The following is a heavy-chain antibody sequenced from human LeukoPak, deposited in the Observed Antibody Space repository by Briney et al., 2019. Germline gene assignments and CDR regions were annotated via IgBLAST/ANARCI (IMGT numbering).Heavy chain of an antibody. CDR3: ASARHGDYVWDY. V-gene: IGHV5-51*01. Sequence: GESLKISCKGSGYSFTYWIGWVRQMPGKGLVWMGIIYSGDSHTKYSPSFQGRVTSSADKSISTAYLQWSSLEASDTAMYYCASARHGDYVWDYWGQGTLVTVSS. D-gene: IGHD4-17*01. CDR1: GYSFTYW. J-gene: IGHJ4*02. CDR2: IYSGDSHT.